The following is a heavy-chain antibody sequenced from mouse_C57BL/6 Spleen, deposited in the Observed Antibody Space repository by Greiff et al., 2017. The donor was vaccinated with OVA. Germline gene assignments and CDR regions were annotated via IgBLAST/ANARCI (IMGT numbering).Heavy chain of an antibody. D-gene: IGHD2-5*01. V-gene: IGHV1-36*01. CDR1: GFTFTDYY. J-gene: IGHJ1*03. Sequence: VHVKQSGPVLVKPGPSVKISCKASGFTFTDYYMHWVKQSHGKSLEWIGLVYPYNGGTSYNQKFKGKATLTVDTSSSTAYMELNSLTSEDSAVYYCARSYYSNYWYFDVWGTGTTVTVSS. CDR2: VYPYNGGT. CDR3: ARSYYSNYWYFDV.